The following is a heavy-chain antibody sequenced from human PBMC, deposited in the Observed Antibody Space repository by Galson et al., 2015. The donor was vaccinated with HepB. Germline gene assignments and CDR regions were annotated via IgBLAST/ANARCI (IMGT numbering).Heavy chain of an antibody. D-gene: IGHD6-19*01. Sequence: SLRLSCAASGFTFDDYAMHWVRQGPGKGLEWVSSISWNSGSIGYADSVKGRFTISRDNAKNSLYLQMNSLRAEDTALYYCVKDDSSAWSSAGFWGQGTLVTVSS. CDR3: VKDDSSAWSSAGF. J-gene: IGHJ4*02. V-gene: IGHV3-9*01. CDR2: ISWNSGSI. CDR1: GFTFDDYA.